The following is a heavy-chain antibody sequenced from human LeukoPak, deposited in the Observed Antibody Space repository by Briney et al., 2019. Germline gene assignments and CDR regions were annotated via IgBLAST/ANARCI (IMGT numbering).Heavy chain of an antibody. CDR1: GFTFSSYW. CDR3: AREAYGGNGVDY. Sequence: GGSLRLSCAASGFTFSSYWMHWVRQAPGKGLVWVSRINSDGSSTSYADSEKGRFTISRDNAKNTLYLQMNSLRAEDTAVYYCAREAYGGNGVDYWGQGNLVSVSS. D-gene: IGHD4-23*01. V-gene: IGHV3-74*01. CDR2: INSDGSST. J-gene: IGHJ4*02.